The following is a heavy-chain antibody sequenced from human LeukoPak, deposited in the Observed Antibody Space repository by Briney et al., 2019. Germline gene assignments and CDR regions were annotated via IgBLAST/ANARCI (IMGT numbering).Heavy chain of an antibody. CDR3: ARAERELTDYFDY. V-gene: IGHV4-30-2*01. D-gene: IGHD1-26*01. CDR2: IYHSGST. CDR1: GGSISSGGYS. J-gene: IGHJ4*02. Sequence: PSETLSLTCAVSGGSISSGGYSWSWIRQPPGKGLEWIGYIYHSGSTYYNPSLMSRVTISVDRSKNQFSLKLSSVTAADTAVYYCARAERELTDYFDYWGQGTLVTVSS.